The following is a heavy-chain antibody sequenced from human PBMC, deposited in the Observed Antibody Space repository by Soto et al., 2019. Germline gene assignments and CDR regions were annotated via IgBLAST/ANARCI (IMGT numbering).Heavy chain of an antibody. D-gene: IGHD3-10*01. V-gene: IGHV1-18*04. CDR1: GYTFTSYG. Sequence: GPSVKVSCKASGYTFTSYGISWVRQAPGQGLEWMEWISAYNGNTNYAQKLQGRVTMTTDTSTSTAYMELRSLRSDDTAVYYCARDPRSYGSGSYYIGWEDYGMDVWGQGTTVTVSS. J-gene: IGHJ6*02. CDR3: ARDPRSYGSGSYYIGWEDYGMDV. CDR2: ISAYNGNT.